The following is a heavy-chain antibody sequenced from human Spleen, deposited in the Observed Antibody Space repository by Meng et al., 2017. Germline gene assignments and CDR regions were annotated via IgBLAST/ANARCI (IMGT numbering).Heavy chain of an antibody. D-gene: IGHD3/OR15-3a*01. J-gene: IGHJ4*02. CDR2: IIHGGSP. CDR1: GGSFSGYD. CDR3: ARWTGGREYLDY. Sequence: QVQLQQWGAGLWKPSETLSLTCAVYGGSFSGYDWSWIRQPPGKGLEWIGEIIHGGSPSYSPSLKSRVTISIDTSKNQLSLMLSSVTAADTAVYYCARWTGGREYLDYWGQGTLVTVSS. V-gene: IGHV4-34*12.